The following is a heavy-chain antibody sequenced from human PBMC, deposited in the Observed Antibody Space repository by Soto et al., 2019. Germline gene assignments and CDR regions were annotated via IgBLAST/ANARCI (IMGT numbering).Heavy chain of an antibody. CDR1: GYTFTGYY. D-gene: IGHD6-19*01. CDR2: INPNSGGT. Sequence: GASVKVSCKASGYTFTGYYMHWVRQAPGQGLEWMGWINPNSGGTNYAQKFQGRVTMTRDTSISTAYMELSRLRSDDTAVYYCARGLGGLVPLSVFDFWGQGTMVTVSS. J-gene: IGHJ3*01. V-gene: IGHV1-2*02. CDR3: ARGLGGLVPLSVFDF.